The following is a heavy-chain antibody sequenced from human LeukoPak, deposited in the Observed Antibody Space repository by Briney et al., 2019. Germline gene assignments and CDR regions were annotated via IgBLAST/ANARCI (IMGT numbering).Heavy chain of an antibody. CDR2: ISAYNGNT. D-gene: IGHD4-17*01. J-gene: IGHJ4*02. CDR1: GYTFTSYG. Sequence: ASVKFCCKASGYTFTSYGISWVRQAPGQGLEWMGWISAYNGNTNYAQKLQGRVTMTTDTSTTTAYMELRSLRSDDTAVYYCARDAYGDYPDYWGEGTLVTVSS. V-gene: IGHV1-18*01. CDR3: ARDAYGDYPDY.